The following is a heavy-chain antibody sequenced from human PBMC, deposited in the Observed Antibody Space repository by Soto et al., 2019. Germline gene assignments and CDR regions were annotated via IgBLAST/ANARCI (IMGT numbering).Heavy chain of an antibody. CDR2: ISPYDGYT. CDR3: ARGGYYDVSGARNYYYYGLNV. J-gene: IGHJ6*02. Sequence: QAQLVQSGGEVKEPGASVKVSCKASGYDFSSYGINWVRQAPGQGLEWLGWISPYDGYTNYAQILQGRVFMTTDTSTRTAYMELRSLRSDDTAMYYCARGGYYDVSGARNYYYYGLNVWGQGTTVTVSS. CDR1: GYDFSSYG. D-gene: IGHD3-22*01. V-gene: IGHV1-18*01.